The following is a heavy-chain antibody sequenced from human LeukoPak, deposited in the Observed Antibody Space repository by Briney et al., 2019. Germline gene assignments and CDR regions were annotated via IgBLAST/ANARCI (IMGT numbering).Heavy chain of an antibody. CDR3: AKDLRGDYYYYYGMDV. V-gene: IGHV3-23*01. J-gene: IGHJ6*02. CDR1: GFTFSSYA. Sequence: TGGSLRLSCAASGFTFSSYAMGWVRQAPGKGLEWVSSISGSGGSTYCADSVKGRFTISRDNSKNTLYLQMNSLRAEDTAVYYCAKDLRGDYYYYYGMDVWGQGTTVTVSS. CDR2: ISGSGGST. D-gene: IGHD3-3*01.